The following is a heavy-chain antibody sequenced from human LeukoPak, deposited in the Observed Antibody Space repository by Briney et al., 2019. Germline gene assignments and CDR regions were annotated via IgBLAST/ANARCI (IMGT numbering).Heavy chain of an antibody. V-gene: IGHV3-23*01. D-gene: IGHD3-3*01. CDR2: ISGSGGST. J-gene: IGHJ6*02. CDR1: GFTFSSYA. CDR3: AKDGVTIFGGTLGDGMDV. Sequence: PGGSLRLSCAASGFTFSSYAMSWVRQAPGKGLEWVSAISGSGGSTYYADSVKGRFTISRDNSKNTLYLQMNSLRAEDTAVYYCAKDGVTIFGGTLGDGMDVWGQGTTVTVSS.